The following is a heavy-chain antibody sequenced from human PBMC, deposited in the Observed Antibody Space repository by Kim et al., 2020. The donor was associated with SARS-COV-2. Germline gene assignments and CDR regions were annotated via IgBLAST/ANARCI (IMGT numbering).Heavy chain of an antibody. CDR3: AKDTDYYDSSDPIGKRREYYYYYGMDV. CDR1: GFTFSSYG. V-gene: IGHV3-30*18. J-gene: IGHJ6*02. D-gene: IGHD3-22*01. Sequence: GGSLRLSCAASGFTFSSYGMHWVRQAPGKGLEWVAVISYDGSNKYYADSVKGRFTISRDNSKNTLYLQMNSLRAEDTAVYYCAKDTDYYDSSDPIGKRREYYYYYGMDVWGQGTTVTVSS. CDR2: ISYDGSNK.